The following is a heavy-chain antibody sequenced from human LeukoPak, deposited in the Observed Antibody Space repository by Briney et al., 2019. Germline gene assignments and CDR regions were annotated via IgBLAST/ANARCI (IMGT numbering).Heavy chain of an antibody. CDR1: GYTFTGYY. V-gene: IGHV1-2*02. Sequence: GASVKVSCKASGYTFTGYYMHWVRQAPGQGLEWMGWINPNSGGTNYAQKFQGRVTMTRDTSISTAYMELSRLRSDDTAVYYCARSPRIAEPGCDYWGQGTLVTVSS. J-gene: IGHJ4*02. CDR3: ARSPRIAEPGCDY. D-gene: IGHD6-19*01. CDR2: INPNSGGT.